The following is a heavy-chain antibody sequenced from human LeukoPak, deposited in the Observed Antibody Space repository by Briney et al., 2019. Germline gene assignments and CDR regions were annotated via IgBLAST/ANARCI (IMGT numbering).Heavy chain of an antibody. CDR3: AKVFHGSGSYYNFFDY. V-gene: IGHV3-30*18. CDR1: GFTFSSYG. CDR2: ISYDGSNK. J-gene: IGHJ4*02. Sequence: PGGSLRLSCAASGFTFSSYGMHWVRQAPGKGLEWVAVISYDGSNKYYADSVKGRFTVSRDNSKNTLYLQMNSLRAEDTAVYYCAKVFHGSGSYYNFFDYWGQGTLVTVSS. D-gene: IGHD3-10*01.